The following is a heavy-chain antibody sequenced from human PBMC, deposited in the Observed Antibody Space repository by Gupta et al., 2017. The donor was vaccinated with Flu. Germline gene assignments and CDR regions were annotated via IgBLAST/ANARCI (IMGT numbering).Heavy chain of an antibody. J-gene: IGHJ4*02. D-gene: IGHD4-17*01. CDR3: ARGATVTTMDY. Sequence: ELLQSSSPGLANPSETLSLTCTVTDGLISSYYWSWIRQPTGKGLEGIGYIYDSGSANYNLSLESRVTISVDTSKNQFSLKLSSVTAADTAVYYCARGATVTTMDYWGQGTLVTVSS. CDR1: DGLISSYY. CDR2: IYDSGSA. V-gene: IGHV4-59*08.